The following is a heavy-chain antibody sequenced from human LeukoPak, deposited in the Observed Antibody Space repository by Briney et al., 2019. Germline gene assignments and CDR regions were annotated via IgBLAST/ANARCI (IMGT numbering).Heavy chain of an antibody. D-gene: IGHD2-8*01. Sequence: PSETLSLXCTVSGGSISSYYWSWIRQPPGKGLEWIGYIYYSGSTSYNPSLKSRLTISADTSKNQFSLKLSSVTAADTAVYYCARDRTKSPNAFDIWGQGTMVTVSS. CDR2: IYYSGST. CDR1: GGSISSYY. V-gene: IGHV4-59*01. CDR3: ARDRTKSPNAFDI. J-gene: IGHJ3*02.